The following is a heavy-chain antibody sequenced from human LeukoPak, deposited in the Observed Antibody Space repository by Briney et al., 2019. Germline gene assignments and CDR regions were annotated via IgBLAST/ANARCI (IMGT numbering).Heavy chain of an antibody. CDR2: IKQDGGGK. Sequence: GGFLRLSRAASGFTFSSYWMSWVRQAPGKGLEWVANIKQDGGGKYYVDSVKGRFTISRDNAKNSLYLQMNSLRAEDTAVYYCARDKASDYGDSIFDSWGQGTLVTVSS. D-gene: IGHD4-17*01. CDR1: GFTFSSYW. CDR3: ARDKASDYGDSIFDS. J-gene: IGHJ4*02. V-gene: IGHV3-7*01.